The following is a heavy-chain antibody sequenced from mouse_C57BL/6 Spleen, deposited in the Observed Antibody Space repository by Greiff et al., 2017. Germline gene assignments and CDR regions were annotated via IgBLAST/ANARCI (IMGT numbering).Heavy chain of an antibody. V-gene: IGHV1-55*01. CDR2: IYPGSGST. Sequence: VQLQQPGAELVKPGASVKMSCKASGYTFTSYWITWVKQRPGQGLEWIGDIYPGSGSTNYNEKFKSKATLTVDTSSSTAYMQLSSLTSEDSAVYYCARGDSNYRYAMDYWGQGTSVTVSS. CDR1: GYTFTSYW. J-gene: IGHJ4*01. CDR3: ARGDSNYRYAMDY. D-gene: IGHD2-5*01.